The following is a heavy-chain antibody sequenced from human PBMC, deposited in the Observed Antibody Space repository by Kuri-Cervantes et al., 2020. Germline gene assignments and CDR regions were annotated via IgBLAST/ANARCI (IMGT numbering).Heavy chain of an antibody. D-gene: IGHD6-13*01. CDR1: GFTFSNSD. J-gene: IGHJ6*02. Sequence: GESLKISCAASGFTFSNSDMNWVHQAPGKGLEWVSGVSWNGSRTHYADSVKGRFIISRDNSKNTVYLQMNSLRAEDTAVYYCARDKSFGTNTQLVVGGVLYYYYGMDVWGQGTTVTVSS. CDR3: ARDKSFGTNTQLVVGGVLYYYYGMDV. V-gene: IGHV3-35*01. CDR2: VSWNGSRT.